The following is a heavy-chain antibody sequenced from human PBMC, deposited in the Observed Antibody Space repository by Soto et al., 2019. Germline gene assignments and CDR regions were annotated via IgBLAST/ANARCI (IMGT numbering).Heavy chain of an antibody. V-gene: IGHV1-69*06. CDR3: AGGIAARDVSPYYGMDV. J-gene: IGHJ6*02. Sequence: AASVKVSCKASGGTFSSYAISWVRQAPGQGLEWMGGIIPIFGTANYAQKFQGRVTITADKSTSTAYMELSSLRSEDTAVYYCAGGIAARDVSPYYGMDVWGQGTTVTVSS. CDR2: IIPIFGTA. D-gene: IGHD6-6*01. CDR1: GGTFSSYA.